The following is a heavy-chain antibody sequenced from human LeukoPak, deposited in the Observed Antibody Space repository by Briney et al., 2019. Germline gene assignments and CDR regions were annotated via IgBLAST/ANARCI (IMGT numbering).Heavy chain of an antibody. CDR1: GDSISSYY. D-gene: IGHD6-19*01. CDR2: IYYSGST. CDR3: ARHFMYSSGWYTQTFDY. Sequence: PSETLSLTCTVSGDSISSYYWSWIRQPPGKGLEWIGYIYYSGSTNYNPSLKSRVTISVDTSKNQFSLKLSSVTAADTAVYYCARHFMYSSGWYTQTFDYWGQGTLVTVSS. J-gene: IGHJ4*02. V-gene: IGHV4-59*08.